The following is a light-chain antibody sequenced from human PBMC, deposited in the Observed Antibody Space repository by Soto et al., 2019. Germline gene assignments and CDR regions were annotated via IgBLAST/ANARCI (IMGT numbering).Light chain of an antibody. V-gene: IGLV2-18*02. Sequence: QSAPTQPRSVSGSPGQSVTISCTGTSSDVDTYNRVSWYQQPPGTAPILMIYEVSNRPSGVPDRFSGSRSGNTASLTISGLQAEDEADYYCCSYAGSHTWVFGTGTKLTVL. CDR2: EVS. CDR1: SSDVDTYNR. CDR3: CSYAGSHTWV. J-gene: IGLJ1*01.